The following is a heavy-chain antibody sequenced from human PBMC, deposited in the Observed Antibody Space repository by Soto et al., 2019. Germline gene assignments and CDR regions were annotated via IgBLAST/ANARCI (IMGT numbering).Heavy chain of an antibody. Sequence: GGSLRLSCAASGFTVSSNYMSWVRQAPGKGLEWVSVIYSGGSTYYADSVKGRFTISRDNSKNTLYLQMNSLRAEDTAVYYCARDISRYCSSTSCPKTTEGYYYYMDVWGKGTTVTVSS. CDR2: IYSGGST. CDR3: ARDISRYCSSTSCPKTTEGYYYYMDV. J-gene: IGHJ6*03. D-gene: IGHD2-2*01. V-gene: IGHV3-66*01. CDR1: GFTVSSNY.